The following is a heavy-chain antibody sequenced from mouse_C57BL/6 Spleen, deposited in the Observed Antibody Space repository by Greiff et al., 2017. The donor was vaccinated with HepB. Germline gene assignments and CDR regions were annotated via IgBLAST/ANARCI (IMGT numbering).Heavy chain of an antibody. CDR3: AMVGYYAF. Sequence: VQLQQPGAELVKPGASVKLSCKASGYTFTSYWMQWVKQRPGQGLEWIGEIDPSDSYTNYNQKFKGKATLTVDTSSSTAYMQLSSLTSEDSAVYYCAMVGYYAFWGQGTTLTVSS. V-gene: IGHV1-50*01. D-gene: IGHD2-3*01. CDR2: IDPSDSYT. J-gene: IGHJ2*01. CDR1: GYTFTSYW.